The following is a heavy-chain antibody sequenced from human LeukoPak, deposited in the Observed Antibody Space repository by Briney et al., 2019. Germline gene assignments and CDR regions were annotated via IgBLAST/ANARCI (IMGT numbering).Heavy chain of an antibody. D-gene: IGHD1-20*01. V-gene: IGHV3-23*01. Sequence: GGSLRLSCAAAGFTFSTYAMSWVRQAPGKGLEWVSAILSGGSTYYADSVKGRFTISRDNSRNTLYLQMNSLRAEDTAVYYCAKDSVLAITHGYFDYWGQGTLVTASS. CDR2: ILSGGST. CDR3: AKDSVLAITHGYFDY. J-gene: IGHJ4*02. CDR1: GFTFSTYA.